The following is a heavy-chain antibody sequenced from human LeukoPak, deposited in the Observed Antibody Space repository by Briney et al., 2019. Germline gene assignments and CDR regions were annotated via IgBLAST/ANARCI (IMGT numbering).Heavy chain of an antibody. CDR2: INWNGRIT. CDR1: GFTFDDYA. V-gene: IGHV3-20*04. J-gene: IGHJ6*03. D-gene: IGHD5-18*01. Sequence: PGESLRLSCAASGFTFDDYAMNWVRQVPGRGLEWVSGINWNGRITEYADPVKDRFTISRQNTKNSLYLYMNNLGGEDTALYFCARGSVQLWLRDTYYYMDVWGKGTTVTVSS. CDR3: ARGSVQLWLRDTYYYMDV.